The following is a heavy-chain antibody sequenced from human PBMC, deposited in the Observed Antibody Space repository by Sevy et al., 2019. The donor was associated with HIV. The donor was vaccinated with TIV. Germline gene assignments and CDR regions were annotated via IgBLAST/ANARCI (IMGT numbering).Heavy chain of an antibody. CDR3: ARDHVKDGDLGDYYYYFAMDV. CDR2: ISGSGSDI. J-gene: IGHJ6*02. V-gene: IGHV3-11*01. Sequence: GGSLRLSCAASGFTSSDYYMSWIRQAPGKGLEWLSYISGSGSDIYYADSVKGRFTISGDNAKNSLYLQMSSLRADDTAVYYCARDHVKDGDLGDYYYYFAMDVWGQGTTVTVSS. D-gene: IGHD4-17*01. CDR1: GFTSSDYY.